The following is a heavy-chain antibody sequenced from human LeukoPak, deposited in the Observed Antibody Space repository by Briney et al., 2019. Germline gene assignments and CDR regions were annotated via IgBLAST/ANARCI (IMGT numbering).Heavy chain of an antibody. CDR3: ARALLLRTSGPGY. J-gene: IGHJ4*02. Sequence: GASVKVSCKASGYTFTSYYMHWVRQAPGQGLEWMGMINPSGGNTSYAQKFQGRVTMTRDTSTSTVYMELSSLRSEDTAVYYCARALLLRTSGPGYWGQGTLVTVSS. D-gene: IGHD1-14*01. CDR1: GYTFTSYY. CDR2: INPSGGNT. V-gene: IGHV1-46*01.